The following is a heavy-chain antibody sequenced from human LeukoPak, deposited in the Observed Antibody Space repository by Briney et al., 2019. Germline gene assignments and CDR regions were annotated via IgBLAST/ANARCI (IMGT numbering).Heavy chain of an antibody. Sequence: SETLSLTCSVSGASISGGSYYWNWIRQPAGKGLEWIGRIYTSGSTSYNPSLESRVAISVDTSKNQFSLNLSSVIATDTAVYYCAREVGSSEGFGVIHWGQGALVSLSS. CDR3: AREVGSSEGFGVIH. J-gene: IGHJ4*02. CDR2: IYTSGST. D-gene: IGHD6-6*01. CDR1: GASISGGSYY. V-gene: IGHV4-61*02.